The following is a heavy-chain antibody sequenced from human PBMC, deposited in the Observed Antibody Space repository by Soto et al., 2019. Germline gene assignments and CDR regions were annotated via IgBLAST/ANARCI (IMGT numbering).Heavy chain of an antibody. CDR1: GGSISSSSYY. V-gene: IGHV4-39*01. CDR3: ARKLDYYDNSGYFDF. J-gene: IGHJ4*02. CDR2: IYYSGST. D-gene: IGHD3-22*01. Sequence: SETLSLTCTVSGGSISSSSYYWAWIRQPPGKGLEWVGSIYYSGSTYYNPSLKSRVTVSVDTSKNKFSLRLRSVTAADTAVYYCARKLDYYDNSGYFDFWGQGTLVTVSS.